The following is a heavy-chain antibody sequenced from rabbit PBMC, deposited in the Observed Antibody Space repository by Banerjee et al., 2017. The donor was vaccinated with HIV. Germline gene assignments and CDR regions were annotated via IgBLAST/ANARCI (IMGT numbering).Heavy chain of an antibody. J-gene: IGHJ4*01. CDR3: ARDGGYADYGYALNL. V-gene: IGHV1S45*01. D-gene: IGHD6-1*01. CDR1: GFSFSSSYH. CDR2: IDAGSSGRT. Sequence: QEQLVESGGGLVQPGGSLTLTCTASGFSFSSSYHICWVRQAPGKGLEWIACIDAGSSGRTAYANWAKGRFTISKTSSTTVTLQMTSLTAADTATYFCARDGGYADYGYALNLWGQGTLVTVS.